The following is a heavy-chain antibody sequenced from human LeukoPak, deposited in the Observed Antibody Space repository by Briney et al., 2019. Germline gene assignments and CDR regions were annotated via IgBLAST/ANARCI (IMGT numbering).Heavy chain of an antibody. CDR2: INYSEST. J-gene: IGHJ4*02. CDR3: ARADSDYYFDY. D-gene: IGHD3-22*01. Sequence: PSETLSLACTVSGASIRSYYWSWIRQPPGKGLEWIGYINYSESTNYNPSLKSRVTMSVGTSKKQFSLRLTSVTAADTAVYYCARADSDYYFDYWGQGTLVTVSS. CDR1: GASIRSYY. V-gene: IGHV4-59*01.